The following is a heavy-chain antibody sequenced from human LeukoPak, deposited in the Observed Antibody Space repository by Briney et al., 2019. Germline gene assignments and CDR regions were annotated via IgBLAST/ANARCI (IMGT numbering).Heavy chain of an antibody. Sequence: GGSLRLSCAASGFTFSDYYMSWIRQAPGKGLEWLSYIGSSNTIYSADSVKGRFTISRDNAKNSLYLQMNSLRAEDTALYYCAREVGGTNNWFDPWGQGTLVTVSS. V-gene: IGHV3-11*01. CDR3: AREVGGTNNWFDP. J-gene: IGHJ5*02. CDR2: IGSSNTI. D-gene: IGHD1-26*01. CDR1: GFTFSDYY.